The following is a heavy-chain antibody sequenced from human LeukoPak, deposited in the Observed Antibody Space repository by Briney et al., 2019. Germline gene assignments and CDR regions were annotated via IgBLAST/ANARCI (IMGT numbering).Heavy chain of an antibody. CDR2: IYYSGST. Sequence: SQTLSLTCTVSGGSISSGGYYWSWHRQHPGTGLEWIGYIYYSGSTYYNPSLKSRVTISVDTSKNQFSLKLSSVTAADTAVYYCARGVGYCSGGSCYSGGNFDYWGQGTLVTVSS. CDR1: GGSISSGGYY. CDR3: ARGVGYCSGGSCYSGGNFDY. J-gene: IGHJ4*02. V-gene: IGHV4-31*03. D-gene: IGHD2-15*01.